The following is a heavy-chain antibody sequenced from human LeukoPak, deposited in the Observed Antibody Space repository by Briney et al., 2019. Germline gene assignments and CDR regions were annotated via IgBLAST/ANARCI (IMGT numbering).Heavy chain of an antibody. Sequence: SERLSLRCAVDGGCISVDYWGWRRQPPGKGLEWIGEINHSGSTNYNPSLKSRVTISVDTSKNQFSLELSSVTAADTAVYYCARGGYSYGYWGQGTLVTVSS. CDR3: ARGGYSYGY. J-gene: IGHJ4*02. CDR2: INHSGST. D-gene: IGHD5-18*01. CDR1: GGCISVDY. V-gene: IGHV4-34*01.